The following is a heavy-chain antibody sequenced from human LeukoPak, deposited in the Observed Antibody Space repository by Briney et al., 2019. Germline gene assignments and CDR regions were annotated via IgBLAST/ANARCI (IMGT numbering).Heavy chain of an antibody. Sequence: PGGSLRLSCAASGFTFSSYGMHWVRQAPGKGLEWVAFIRYDGSNKYYADSVKGRFTISRDNSKNTLYLQMNSLRAEDTAVYYCAKDAQLTGDELGASDIWGQGTMVTVSS. V-gene: IGHV3-30*02. CDR2: IRYDGSNK. CDR1: GFTFSSYG. CDR3: AKDAQLTGDELGASDI. J-gene: IGHJ3*02. D-gene: IGHD7-27*01.